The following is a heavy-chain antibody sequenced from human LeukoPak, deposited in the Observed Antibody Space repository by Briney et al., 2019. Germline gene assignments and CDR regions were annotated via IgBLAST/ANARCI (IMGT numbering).Heavy chain of an antibody. J-gene: IGHJ4*02. D-gene: IGHD1/OR15-1a*01. Sequence: GGSLRLSCAASGFTFSSYSMNWVRQAPGKGLEWVSYISSSSTIYYADSVKGRFTISRDNAKNSLYLQMNSLRAEDTAVYYCARDIARTTPFFDYWGQGTLVTVSS. CDR3: ARDIARTTPFFDY. CDR1: GFTFSSYS. CDR2: ISSSSTI. V-gene: IGHV3-48*01.